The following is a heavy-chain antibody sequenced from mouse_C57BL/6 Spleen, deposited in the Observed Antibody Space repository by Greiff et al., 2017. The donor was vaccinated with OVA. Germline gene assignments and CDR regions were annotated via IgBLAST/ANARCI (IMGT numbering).Heavy chain of an antibody. J-gene: IGHJ4*01. CDR1: GFTFSSYA. D-gene: IGHD2-4*01. CDR2: ISSGGDYI. V-gene: IGHV5-9-1*02. Sequence: EVKLVESGEGLVKPGGSLKLSCAASGFTFSSYAMSWVRQTPEKRLEWVAYISSGGDYIYYADTVKGRFTISRDNARNTLYLQMSSLKSEDTAMYYCTRGGGYDYDGCYYAMDYWGQGTSVTVSS. CDR3: TRGGGYDYDGCYYAMDY.